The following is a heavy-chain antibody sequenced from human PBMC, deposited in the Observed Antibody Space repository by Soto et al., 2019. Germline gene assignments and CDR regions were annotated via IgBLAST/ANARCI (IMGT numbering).Heavy chain of an antibody. CDR3: ARDRSKYYYDSSGYYPHY. Sequence: GASVKVSCKASGYTFTSYYMHWVRQAPGQGLEWMGIINPSGGSTSYAQKFQGRVTMTRDTSTSTVYMELSSLRSEDTAVYYCARDRSKYYYDSSGYYPHYWGQGTLVTVS. CDR1: GYTFTSYY. V-gene: IGHV1-46*01. CDR2: INPSGGST. J-gene: IGHJ4*02. D-gene: IGHD3-22*01.